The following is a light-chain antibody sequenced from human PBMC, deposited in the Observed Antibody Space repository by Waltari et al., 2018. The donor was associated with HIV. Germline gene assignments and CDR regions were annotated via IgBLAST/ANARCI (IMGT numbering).Light chain of an antibody. CDR3: QQYNDWLALT. CDR1: HSIFKN. CDR2: GAS. Sequence: ILMTHSPATVSVSPGERVTLSSTASHSIFKNVAWYKQRRAKAPRLVIYGASTRVTGVPDRFSGSGSGTEFTLTISSVQSEDFALYFCQQYNDWLALTFGGGTKVEV. J-gene: IGKJ4*01. V-gene: IGKV3-15*01.